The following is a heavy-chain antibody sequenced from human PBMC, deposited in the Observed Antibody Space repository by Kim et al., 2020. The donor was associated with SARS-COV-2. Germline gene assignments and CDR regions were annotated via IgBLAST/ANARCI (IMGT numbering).Heavy chain of an antibody. J-gene: IGHJ4*02. CDR3: ARGQWSQSAVDF. CDR2: ISTYSGDA. V-gene: IGHV1-18*01. CDR1: GYSFTSFG. Sequence: ASVKVSCKASGYSFTSFGITWVRQAPGQGLEWVGWISTYSGDANYGQKFQGRVTMTRDTSTTTAYVELGSLRPDDTAVYYCARGQWSQSAVDFWGQGTL. D-gene: IGHD6-19*01.